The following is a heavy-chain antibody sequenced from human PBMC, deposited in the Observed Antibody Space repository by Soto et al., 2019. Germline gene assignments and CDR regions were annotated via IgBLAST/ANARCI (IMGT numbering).Heavy chain of an antibody. CDR2: IYSGGST. Sequence: GGSLRLSCAASGFTVSSNYMSWVRQAPGKGLEWVSVIYSGGSTYYADSVKGRFTISRDNSKNTLYLQMNSLRAEDTAGEYCGSETRRRAVGPYSFDIWGQGTMVTVSS. J-gene: IGHJ3*02. CDR1: GFTVSSNY. D-gene: IGHD6-13*01. V-gene: IGHV3-53*01. CDR3: GSETRRRAVGPYSFDI.